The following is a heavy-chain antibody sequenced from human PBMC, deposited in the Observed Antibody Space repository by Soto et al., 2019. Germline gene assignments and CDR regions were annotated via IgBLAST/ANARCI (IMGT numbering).Heavy chain of an antibody. D-gene: IGHD1-26*01. CDR3: AKGNEWELTKFDY. J-gene: IGHJ4*02. CDR1: GFTFSSYA. Sequence: AGGSLRLSCAASGFTFSSYAMSWVRQAPGKGLEWVSAISGSGGSTYYADSVKGRFTISRDNSKNTLYLQMNRLRAEDTAVYYCAKGNEWELTKFDYWGQGTLVTVSS. CDR2: ISGSGGST. V-gene: IGHV3-23*01.